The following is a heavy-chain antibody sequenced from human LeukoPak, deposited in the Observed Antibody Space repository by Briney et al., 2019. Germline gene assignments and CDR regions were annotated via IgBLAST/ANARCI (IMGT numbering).Heavy chain of an antibody. Sequence: SVKVSCKASGGTFSSYAISWVRQAPGQGLEWMGGIIPIFGTANYAQKFQGRVTITADKSTSTAYMELSGLRSEDTAVYYCARFAYDSSGYSAFDIWGQGTMVTVSS. CDR2: IIPIFGTA. J-gene: IGHJ3*02. CDR1: GGTFSSYA. D-gene: IGHD3-22*01. V-gene: IGHV1-69*06. CDR3: ARFAYDSSGYSAFDI.